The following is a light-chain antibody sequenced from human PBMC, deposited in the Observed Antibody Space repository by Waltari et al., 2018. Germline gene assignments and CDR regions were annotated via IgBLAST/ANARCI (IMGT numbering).Light chain of an antibody. CDR2: WAS. V-gene: IGKV4-1*01. Sequence: DIVMTQSPDSLAVSLGERATINCKSSQSILYSSNNKNYLAWYQQKPGQHPQLLIYWASIRESWVPDRFSGSGSETDFTLTISSLQAEDVAVYYCQQSYSPHRTFGQGTRVEIK. J-gene: IGKJ1*01. CDR1: QSILYSSNNKNY. CDR3: QQSYSPHRT.